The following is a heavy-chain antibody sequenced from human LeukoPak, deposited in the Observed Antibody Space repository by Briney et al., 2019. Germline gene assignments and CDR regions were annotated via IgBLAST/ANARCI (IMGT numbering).Heavy chain of an antibody. CDR3: ASLRENWFDP. V-gene: IGHV1-18*01. J-gene: IGHJ5*02. D-gene: IGHD4-17*01. Sequence: GASVKVSCKSSGSTFTSYGISWVRQAPGQGLGWMGWISAYNGNTNYAQKLQGRVTMTTDTSTSTAYMELRSLRSDDTAVYYCASLRENWFDPWGQGTLVTVSS. CDR2: ISAYNGNT. CDR1: GSTFTSYG.